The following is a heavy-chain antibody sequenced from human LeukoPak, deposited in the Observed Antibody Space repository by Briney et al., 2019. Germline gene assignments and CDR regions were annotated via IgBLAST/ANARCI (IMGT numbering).Heavy chain of an antibody. Sequence: GGSLRLSCAASGFTFSSYGLPWVRQAPGKGLEWVAVIWYDGSNKYYADSVKGRFTISRDNSKTTLYLQMNSLRAEDTAVYYCARDRISGGTSGTTGSTYRPGYSDYWGQGTLVTVSS. J-gene: IGHJ4*02. D-gene: IGHD1-1*01. CDR2: IWYDGSNK. CDR3: ARDRISGGTSGTTGSTYRPGYSDY. V-gene: IGHV3-33*01. CDR1: GFTFSSYG.